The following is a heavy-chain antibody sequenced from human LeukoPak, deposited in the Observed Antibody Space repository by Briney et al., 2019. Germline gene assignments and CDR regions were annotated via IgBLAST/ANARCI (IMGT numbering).Heavy chain of an antibody. D-gene: IGHD3-22*01. J-gene: IGHJ4*02. CDR2: IYTSGRT. Sequence: SETLSLTCTVSGGSISSYYWSWIRQPAGKGLEWIGRIYTSGRTYYNPSLKSLVTISVDKSKNQFSLKLSSVPAADTAVYYCARDAEFYYYDSSGYRPRGVYFDYWGQGTLVSVSS. CDR3: ARDAEFYYYDSSGYRPRGVYFDY. V-gene: IGHV4-4*07. CDR1: GGSISSYY.